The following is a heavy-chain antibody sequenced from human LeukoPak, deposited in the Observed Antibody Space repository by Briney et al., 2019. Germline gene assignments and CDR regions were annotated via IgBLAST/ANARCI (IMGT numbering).Heavy chain of an antibody. CDR2: IIPIFGTA. D-gene: IGHD2-21*01. Sequence: SVKVSCKASGGTFSSYAISWVRQAPGQGLEWMGGIIPIFGTANYAQKLQGRVTMTTDTSTSTAYMELRSLRSDDTAVYYCARGLSDLGYYYYMDVWGKGTTVTVSS. CDR3: ARGLSDLGYYYYMDV. CDR1: GGTFSSYA. V-gene: IGHV1-69*05. J-gene: IGHJ6*03.